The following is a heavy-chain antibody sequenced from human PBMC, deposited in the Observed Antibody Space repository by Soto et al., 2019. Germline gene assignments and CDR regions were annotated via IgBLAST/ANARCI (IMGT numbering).Heavy chain of an antibody. J-gene: IGHJ4*02. D-gene: IGHD5-18*01. CDR2: INHSGST. CDR1: GGSFSGYY. CDR3: ARKTWIQLWLSIEY. V-gene: IGHV4-34*01. Sequence: QVQLQQWGAGLLKPSETLSLTCAVYGGSFSGYYWSWIRHPPGKGLEGMGEINHSGSTNYNPSLKSRVTISVDTAKNQFSLKLSSVTSADRAVYYCARKTWIQLWLSIEYWGQATLVTVSS.